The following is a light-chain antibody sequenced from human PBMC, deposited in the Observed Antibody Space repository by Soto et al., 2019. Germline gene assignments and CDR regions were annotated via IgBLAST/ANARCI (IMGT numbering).Light chain of an antibody. CDR3: SSYTSNSILVV. Sequence: HSALTQPASVSGSPGQSITISCTGTNSDVGAYNYVSWYHQHPGKAPKLMVYEVSNRPSGVSKRFSGSKSANTASLTISGLQAEDEADYYSSSYTSNSILVVFGGGTKLTVL. CDR1: NSDVGAYNY. CDR2: EVS. V-gene: IGLV2-14*01. J-gene: IGLJ2*01.